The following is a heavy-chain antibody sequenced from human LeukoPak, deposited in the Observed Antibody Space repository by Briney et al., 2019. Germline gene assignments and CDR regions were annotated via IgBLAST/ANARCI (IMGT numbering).Heavy chain of an antibody. D-gene: IGHD3-22*01. V-gene: IGHV4-38-2*01. CDR3: ARAQRDSSSSNYMRRFDY. Sequence: PSETLSLTCAVSGYSLSSDNYWVWIRQPPGQGLEWTGGIYHSGSTYYTPSLKSRVTMSVDTSKNQFSLKLSSVTAAGTAVYYCARAQRDSSSSNYMRRFDYWGQGTLVTVSS. CDR2: IYHSGST. J-gene: IGHJ4*02. CDR1: GYSLSSDNY.